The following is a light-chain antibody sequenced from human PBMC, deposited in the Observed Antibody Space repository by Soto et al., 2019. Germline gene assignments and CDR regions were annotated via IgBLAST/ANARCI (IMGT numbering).Light chain of an antibody. CDR1: QSVSSMY. V-gene: IGKV3-20*01. J-gene: IGKJ2*01. CDR3: QQYGGSPPYT. CDR2: GAS. Sequence: EIVLTQSPGTLSLSPGEGATLSCRASQSVSSMYLAWYQQKPGQAPRLLIYGASSRATGIPDRFSGSGSGKDFTLTISRLEPEDLAVYYWQQYGGSPPYTFGQGTKLEIK.